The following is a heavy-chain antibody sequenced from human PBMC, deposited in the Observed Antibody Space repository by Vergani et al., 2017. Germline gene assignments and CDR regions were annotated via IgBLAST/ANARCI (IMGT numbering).Heavy chain of an antibody. D-gene: IGHD3-3*01. V-gene: IGHV4-34*01. CDR1: GGSFSGYY. CDR3: ARRGDYDFWSGYHDSWYFDL. J-gene: IGHJ2*01. CDR2: INHSGST. Sequence: QVQLQQWGAGLLKPSETLSLTCAVYGGSFSGYYWSWIRQPPGKGLEWIGEINHSGSTNYNPPLKSRVTISVDTSKNQFSLKLSSVTAADTAVYYCARRGDYDFWSGYHDSWYFDLWGRGTLVTVSS.